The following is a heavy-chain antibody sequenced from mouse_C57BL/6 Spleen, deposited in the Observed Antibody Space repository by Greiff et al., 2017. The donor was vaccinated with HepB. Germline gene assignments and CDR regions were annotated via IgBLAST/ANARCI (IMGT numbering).Heavy chain of an antibody. CDR1: GYTFTDYN. V-gene: IGHV1-22*01. D-gene: IGHD2-5*01. CDR2: INPNNGGT. Sequence: EVMLVESGPELVKPGASVKMSCKASGYTFTDYNMHWVKQSHGKSLEWIGYINPNNGGTSYNQKFKGKATLTVNKSSSTAYMELRSLTSEDSAVYYCTAYYSKGAFAYWGQGTLVTVSA. CDR3: TAYYSKGAFAY. J-gene: IGHJ3*01.